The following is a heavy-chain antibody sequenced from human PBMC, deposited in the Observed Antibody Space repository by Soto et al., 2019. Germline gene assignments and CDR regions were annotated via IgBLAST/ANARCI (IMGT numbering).Heavy chain of an antibody. J-gene: IGHJ4*02. CDR2: IYSGGYT. CDR1: GFTVSNNY. Sequence: EVQLVESGGGLIQPGGSLRLSCAVSGFTVSNNYMSWVRQAPGKGLEGVSVIYSGGYTAYGDSVKGRFTISRDNSKNTLYLKIKSRRPEDRAVFYGAPRPGGGGYWGQGTLVTVSS. CDR3: APRPGGGGY. D-gene: IGHD3-10*01. V-gene: IGHV3-53*01.